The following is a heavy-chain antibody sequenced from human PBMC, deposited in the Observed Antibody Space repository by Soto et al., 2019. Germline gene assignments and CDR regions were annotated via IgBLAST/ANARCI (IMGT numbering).Heavy chain of an antibody. Sequence: EVQLVESGGGLVQPGRSLRLSCAASGFTFDDYAMHWVRQAPGKGLEWVSGISWNSGSIGYADSVKGRFTISRDNAKNSLDLQMNSLRAEDTAVYYCAKVNRVRAARQTRGFDYWGQGTLVTVSS. J-gene: IGHJ4*02. CDR3: AKVNRVRAARQTRGFDY. CDR2: ISWNSGSI. CDR1: GFTFDDYA. D-gene: IGHD6-6*01. V-gene: IGHV3-9*01.